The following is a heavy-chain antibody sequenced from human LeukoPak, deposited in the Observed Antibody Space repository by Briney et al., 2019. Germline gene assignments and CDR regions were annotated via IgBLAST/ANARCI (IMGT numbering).Heavy chain of an antibody. J-gene: IGHJ4*02. D-gene: IGHD3-22*01. Sequence: SETLSLTCAVSGGSISSSNWWSWVRQPPGKGLEWIGEIYHSGSTNYNPSLKSRVTISVDKSKNQFSLKLSSVTAADTAVYYCARASYYDSSGYHDYWGQGTLVTVSS. CDR3: ARASYYDSSGYHDY. CDR2: IYHSGST. CDR1: GGSISSSNW. V-gene: IGHV4-4*02.